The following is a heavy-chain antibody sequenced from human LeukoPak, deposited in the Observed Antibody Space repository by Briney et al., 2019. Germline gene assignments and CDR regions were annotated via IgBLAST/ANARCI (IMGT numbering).Heavy chain of an antibody. CDR1: EFTFSSHG. CDR3: AKVPAAAGVSEVY. J-gene: IGHJ4*02. D-gene: IGHD6-13*01. Sequence: PGTSLRLSYAASEFTFSSHGMHWGRQAPGKGLDWVAVISYDGRNKYYADSVKGRFTISRDNSKNTLYLQMNSLRAEDTAVYYCAKVPAAAGVSEVYWGQGTLVTVSS. V-gene: IGHV3-30*18. CDR2: ISYDGRNK.